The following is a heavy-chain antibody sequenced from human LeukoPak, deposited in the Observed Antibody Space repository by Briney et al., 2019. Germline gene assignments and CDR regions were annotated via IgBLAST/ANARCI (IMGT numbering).Heavy chain of an antibody. CDR3: AKRSGWYLGDYYGMDV. J-gene: IGHJ6*02. CDR2: ISGSGGSA. D-gene: IGHD6-19*01. CDR1: GFTFSSYA. Sequence: GGSLRLSCAASGFTFSSYAMSWVRQAPGKGLEWVSAISGSGGSAYYADSVKGRFTISRDNSKNTLYLQMSSLRAEDTAVYYCAKRSGWYLGDYYGMDVWGQGTTVTVSS. V-gene: IGHV3-23*01.